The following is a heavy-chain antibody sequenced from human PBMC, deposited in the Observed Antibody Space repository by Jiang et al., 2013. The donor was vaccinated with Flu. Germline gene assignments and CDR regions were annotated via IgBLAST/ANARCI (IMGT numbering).Heavy chain of an antibody. J-gene: IGHJ4*02. Sequence: TFSSYAISWVRQAPGQGLEWMGGIIPIFGTANYAQKFQGRVTITADESTSTAYMELSSLRSEDTAVYYCAREGIVGATTWIDYWGQGTLVTVSS. CDR3: AREGIVGATTWIDY. CDR1: TFSSYA. V-gene: IGHV1-69*01. CDR2: IIPIFGTA. D-gene: IGHD1-26*01.